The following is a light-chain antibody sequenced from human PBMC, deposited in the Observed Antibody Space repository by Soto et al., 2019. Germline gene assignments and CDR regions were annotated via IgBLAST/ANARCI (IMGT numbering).Light chain of an antibody. J-gene: IGLJ3*02. CDR3: CSYGVGTTPWV. Sequence: QSVLTQPASVSGSAGQSITISCTGTTSDAGSYNLVSWYQQHPGQAPKLMIYEGSERPSGVSNRFSGSKSGNTASLKISGLLAEDEADYYCCSYGVGTTPWVFGGGTKLPVL. V-gene: IGLV2-23*01. CDR2: EGS. CDR1: TSDAGSYNL.